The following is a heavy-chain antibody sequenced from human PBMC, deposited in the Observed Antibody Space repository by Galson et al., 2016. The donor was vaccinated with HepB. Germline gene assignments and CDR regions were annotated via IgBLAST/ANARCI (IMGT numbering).Heavy chain of an antibody. CDR2: IYWDDDK. V-gene: IGHV2-5*02. D-gene: IGHD3-22*01. CDR3: AHSDFYYDSSGYQTIGNLDV. Sequence: PALVKPTQTLTLTCSFSGFSLNTNGVGVGWIRQPPGKALEWLALIYWDDDKRYSPSLKSRLTITKDTSKNQVFLTMTNLGPVDTDTYYCAHSDFYYDSSGYQTIGNLDVWGQGTMVTVSS. CDR1: GFSLNTNGVG. J-gene: IGHJ3*01.